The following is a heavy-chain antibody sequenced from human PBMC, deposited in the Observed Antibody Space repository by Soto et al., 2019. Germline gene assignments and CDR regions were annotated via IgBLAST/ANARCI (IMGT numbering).Heavy chain of an antibody. CDR2: IYYSGST. CDR3: ARAGQRTATTGPYYGMDV. Sequence: PSETLSLTCTVSGGSISSSSYYWGWIRQPPGKGLEWIGSIYYSGSTYYNPPLKSRVTISVDTSKNQFSLKLSSVTAADTAVYYCARAGQRTATTGPYYGMDVWGQGTTVTVSS. V-gene: IGHV4-39*07. D-gene: IGHD1-1*01. CDR1: GGSISSSSYY. J-gene: IGHJ6*02.